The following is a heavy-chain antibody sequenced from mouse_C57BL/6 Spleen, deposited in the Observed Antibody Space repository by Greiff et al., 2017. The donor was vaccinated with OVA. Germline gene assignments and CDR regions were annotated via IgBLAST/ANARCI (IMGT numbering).Heavy chain of an antibody. Sequence: SFNFSFNSSFYTFTLYWMHWVKQRPGQGLERIGMIHPNSGSTNYNEKFKSKATLTVDKSSSTAYMQLSSLTSEDSAVYYCARNYGSSYDFDVWGTGTTVTVSS. V-gene: IGHV1-64*01. D-gene: IGHD1-1*01. CDR3: ARNYGSSYDFDV. CDR2: IHPNSGST. J-gene: IGHJ1*03. CDR1: FYTFTLYW.